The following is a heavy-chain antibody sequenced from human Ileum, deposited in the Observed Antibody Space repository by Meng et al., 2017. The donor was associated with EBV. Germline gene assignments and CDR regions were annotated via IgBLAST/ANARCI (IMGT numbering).Heavy chain of an antibody. CDR2: TYRRSRWYY. CDR1: GDSVSCDKTA. CDR3: ATSRIAKFDR. V-gene: IGHV6-1*01. J-gene: IGHJ5*02. Sequence: LELQESGPGLVQPSQSLSLSCVISGDSVSCDKTAWNWIRQSPSRGLEWLGRTYRRSRWYYDYALSVKSRINISPDTSKNQVSLQLNSVTDEDTGIYYCATSRIAKFDRWGQGTLVTVSS.